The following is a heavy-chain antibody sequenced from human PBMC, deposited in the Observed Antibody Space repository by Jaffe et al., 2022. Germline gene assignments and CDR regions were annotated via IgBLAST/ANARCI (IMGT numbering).Heavy chain of an antibody. V-gene: IGHV4-61*02. J-gene: IGHJ2*01. CDR3: ARGKRDWGDYGGNNRKYWYFDL. CDR2: IYTSGST. Sequence: QVQLQESGPGLVKPSQTLSLTCTVSGGSISSGSYYWSWIRQPAGKGLEWIGRIYTSGSTNYNPSLKSRVTISVDTSKNQFSLKLSSVTAADTAVYYCARGKRDWGDYGGNNRKYWYFDLWGRGTLVTVSS. CDR1: GGSISSGSYY. D-gene: IGHD4-17*01.